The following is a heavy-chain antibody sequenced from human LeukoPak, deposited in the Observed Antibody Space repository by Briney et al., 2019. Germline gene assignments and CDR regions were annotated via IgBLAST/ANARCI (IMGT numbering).Heavy chain of an antibody. Sequence: GGSLRLSCAASGFTFSSHWMHWVRQAPGKGLVWVSRISSDGTNTNYADSVKGRFTISRDNAKNTLYRQMNSLRVEDTAVYYCARDRDYYDSSGFFDYWGQGTLVTVSS. V-gene: IGHV3-74*01. CDR3: ARDRDYYDSSGFFDY. CDR1: GFTFSSHW. CDR2: ISSDGTNT. J-gene: IGHJ4*02. D-gene: IGHD3-22*01.